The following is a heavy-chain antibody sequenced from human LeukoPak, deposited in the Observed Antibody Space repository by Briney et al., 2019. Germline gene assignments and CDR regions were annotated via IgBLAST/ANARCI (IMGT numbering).Heavy chain of an antibody. CDR3: ARGRYNWNYSGYYMDV. D-gene: IGHD1-7*01. V-gene: IGHV4-34*01. CDR1: GGSFSGYY. CDR2: INHSGST. Sequence: SETLSLTCAVYGGSFSGYYWSWIRQPPGKGLEWIGEINHSGSTNYNPSLKSRVTISVDTSKNQFSLKLSSVTAADTAVYYCARGRYNWNYSGYYMDVWGKGTTVTVSS. J-gene: IGHJ6*03.